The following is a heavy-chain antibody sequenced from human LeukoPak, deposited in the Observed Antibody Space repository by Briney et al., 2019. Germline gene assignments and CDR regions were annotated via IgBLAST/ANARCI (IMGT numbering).Heavy chain of an antibody. J-gene: IGHJ4*02. CDR3: ARSSRTGGFDY. V-gene: IGHV4-39*01. CDR1: SGSISGSSYY. CDR2: IYYSGST. D-gene: IGHD7-27*01. Sequence: PSETLSLTCTVSSGSISGSSYYWGWIRQPPGKGLEWIGSIYYSGSTYYNPSLKSRVTISVDTSKNQFSLKLSSVTASDTAVYYCARSSRTGGFDYWGQGTLVTVSS.